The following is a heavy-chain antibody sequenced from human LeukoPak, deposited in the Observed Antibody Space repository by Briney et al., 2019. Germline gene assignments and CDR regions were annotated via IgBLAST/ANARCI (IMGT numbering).Heavy chain of an antibody. D-gene: IGHD6-6*01. J-gene: IGHJ4*02. Sequence: ASVKVSCKASGYTFTSYDINWVRQATGQGLEWMGWMNPNSGNTGYAQKFQGRLTITWDTSASTTYMELSGLTSEDTAVYYCAKVSSSSDFDYWGQGTLVTVSS. CDR3: AKVSSSSDFDY. V-gene: IGHV1-8*01. CDR1: GYTFTSYD. CDR2: MNPNSGNT.